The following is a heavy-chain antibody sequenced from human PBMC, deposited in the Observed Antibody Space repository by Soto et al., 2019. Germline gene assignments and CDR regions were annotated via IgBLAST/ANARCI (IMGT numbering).Heavy chain of an antibody. CDR1: GFTFSHYL. D-gene: IGHD3-22*01. Sequence: HPGGSLRLSSAASGFTFSHYLMRWVCQAPGKGLEWVADIKHDGSEKHYLDSVKGRFTISRDDARNSLYLQISSLRAEDTAVYYCAKVINYYDSSGRPYYFDYWGQGTLVTVSS. CDR2: IKHDGSEK. CDR3: AKVINYYDSSGRPYYFDY. J-gene: IGHJ4*02. V-gene: IGHV3-7*03.